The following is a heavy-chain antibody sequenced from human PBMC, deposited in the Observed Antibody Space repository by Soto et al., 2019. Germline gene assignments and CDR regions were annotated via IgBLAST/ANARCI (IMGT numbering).Heavy chain of an antibody. CDR1: GYTLSNYG. CDR3: VRDHHDFSSDYHYYHMDV. V-gene: IGHV1-18*01. CDR2: SSTYNGNT. D-gene: IGHD3-3*01. J-gene: IGHJ6*03. Sequence: QAQLVQSRAEMKKPGASVKVSCKASGYTLSNYGISWVRQAPGQGLEWMGWSSTYNGNTKYAKKFQGRVTMTTDTSTSTAYMELRSLRSDDTAVYYCVRDHHDFSSDYHYYHMDVRGKGTTVIVSS.